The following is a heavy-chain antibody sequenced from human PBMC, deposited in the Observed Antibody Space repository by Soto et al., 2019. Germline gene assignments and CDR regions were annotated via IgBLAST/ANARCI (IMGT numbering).Heavy chain of an antibody. CDR3: ARGPAYDSSGYSDY. D-gene: IGHD3-22*01. CDR1: GGTFSGYA. J-gene: IGHJ4*02. Sequence: ASVKVSCKASGGTFSGYAISWVRQAPGQGLEWMGGIIPIFGTANYAQKFQGRVTITADESTSTAYMELSSLRSEDTAVYYCARGPAYDSSGYSDYWGQGTLVTVS. CDR2: IIPIFGTA. V-gene: IGHV1-69*13.